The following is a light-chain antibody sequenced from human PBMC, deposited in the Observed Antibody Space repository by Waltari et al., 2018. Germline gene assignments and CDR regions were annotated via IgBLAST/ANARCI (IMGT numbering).Light chain of an antibody. Sequence: EIVLTQSPGTLSLSPGERATLSCRASESVSADLAWYQQKPGQAPRLFTYGATTRATGIPARCSGSGSGTEFTITISSLQSEDFALYFCQQYNKWPRTFGQGTKVEIK. CDR2: GAT. CDR1: ESVSAD. CDR3: QQYNKWPRT. V-gene: IGKV3-15*01. J-gene: IGKJ1*01.